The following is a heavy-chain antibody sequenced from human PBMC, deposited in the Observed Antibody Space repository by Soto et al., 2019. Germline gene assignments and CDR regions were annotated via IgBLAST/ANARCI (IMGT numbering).Heavy chain of an antibody. CDR1: GFTFSSYA. D-gene: IGHD6-6*01. Sequence: QVQLVESGGGVVQPGRSLRLSCAASGFTFSSYAMHWVRQAPGKGLEWVAVISYDGSNKYYADSVKGRFTISRDNSKNTLYLQMNSLRADDTGVYYCARESIWTEAARAYFDYWGQGTLVTVSS. J-gene: IGHJ4*02. V-gene: IGHV3-30-3*01. CDR3: ARESIWTEAARAYFDY. CDR2: ISYDGSNK.